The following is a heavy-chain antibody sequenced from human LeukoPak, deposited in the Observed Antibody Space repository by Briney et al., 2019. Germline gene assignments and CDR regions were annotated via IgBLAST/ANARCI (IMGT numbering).Heavy chain of an antibody. CDR1: GFTFSSYA. CDR3: AREIDYGDYGFDP. Sequence: GSLRLSCAASGFTFSSYAMHWVRPAPGKGLEWVAVISYDGSNKYYADSVKGRFTISRDNSKNTLYLQMNSLRAEDTAVYYCAREIDYGDYGFDPWGQGTLVTVSS. J-gene: IGHJ5*02. CDR2: ISYDGSNK. D-gene: IGHD4-17*01. V-gene: IGHV3-30-3*01.